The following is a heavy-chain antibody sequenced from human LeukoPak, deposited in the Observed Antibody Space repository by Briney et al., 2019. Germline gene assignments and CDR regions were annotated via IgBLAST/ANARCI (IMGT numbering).Heavy chain of an antibody. D-gene: IGHD2-2*02. V-gene: IGHV4-39*01. J-gene: IGHJ3*02. CDR2: ISYSGTT. CDR3: ASHTYRGAFDI. Sequence: SETLSLTCTVSGGSFSSNTYYWGWIRLPPGKGLELIGSISYSGTTYYNPSLKSRVTISVDTSKSQFSLKLSSVTAADTAVYFCASHTYRGAFDIWRQGTMVTVSS. CDR1: GGSFSSNTYY.